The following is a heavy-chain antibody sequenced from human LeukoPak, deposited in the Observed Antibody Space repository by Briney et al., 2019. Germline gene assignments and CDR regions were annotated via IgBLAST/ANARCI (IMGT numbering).Heavy chain of an antibody. CDR2: IRYDGSNK. CDR3: AKDHDILTGTPFDY. D-gene: IGHD3-9*01. Sequence: GGSLRLSCAASGFTFSSYGMHSVRQAPGKGLEWVAFIRYDGSNKYYADSMKGRFTISRDNSENTLYLQMNSLRAEDTAVYYCAKDHDILTGTPFDYWGQGTLVTVSS. CDR1: GFTFSSYG. J-gene: IGHJ4*02. V-gene: IGHV3-30*02.